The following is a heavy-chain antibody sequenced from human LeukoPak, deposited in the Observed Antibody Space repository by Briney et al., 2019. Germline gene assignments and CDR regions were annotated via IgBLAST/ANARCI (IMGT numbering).Heavy chain of an antibody. CDR3: AGYDFWSGSLFDY. J-gene: IGHJ4*02. CDR1: GFTFSSYS. Sequence: PGGSLRLSCAASGFTFSSYSMNWVRQAPGRGLEWVSSISSSSSYIYYADSVKGRFTISRDNAKNSLYLQMNSLRAEDTAVYYCAGYDFWSGSLFDYWGQGTLVTVSS. D-gene: IGHD3-3*01. CDR2: ISSSSSYI. V-gene: IGHV3-21*04.